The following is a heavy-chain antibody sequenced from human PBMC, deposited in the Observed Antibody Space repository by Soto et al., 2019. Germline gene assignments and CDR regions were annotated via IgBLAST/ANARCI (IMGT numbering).Heavy chain of an antibody. CDR3: IQSRCGGDCLQSYASYYYYGMDV. CDR2: IYWDDDK. D-gene: IGHD2-21*02. CDR1: AFSLSTGGVG. V-gene: IGHV2-5*02. J-gene: IGHJ6*02. Sequence: QITLKEPGPTLVKPTQTLTLTCTFSAFSLSTGGVGVGWIRQPPGKALEWLALIYWDDDKRYSPSLRSRLTITKDTSKNQVVRTMTNMDPVDTATYYCIQSRCGGDCLQSYASYYYYGMDVWGQGTTVTVSS.